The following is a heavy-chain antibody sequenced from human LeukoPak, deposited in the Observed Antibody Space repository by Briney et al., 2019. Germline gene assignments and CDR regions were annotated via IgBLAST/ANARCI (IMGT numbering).Heavy chain of an antibody. CDR3: ARLGAWFDP. D-gene: IGHD1-26*01. CDR2: IYYSGST. V-gene: IGHV4-39*01. CDR1: GDSISSSSSY. Sequence: PSETLSLTCTVSGDSISSSSSYWGWIRQPPGEGLEWIGSIYYSGSTYYNPSLKSRVTISVDTSKNQFSLKLSSVTAADTAVYYCARLGAWFDPWGQGTLVTVSS. J-gene: IGHJ5*02.